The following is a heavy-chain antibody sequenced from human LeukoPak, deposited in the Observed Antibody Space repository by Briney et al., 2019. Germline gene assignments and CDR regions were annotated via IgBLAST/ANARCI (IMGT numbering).Heavy chain of an antibody. CDR1: GYTFTGYY. V-gene: IGHV1-2*02. Sequence: ASVKVSWKAYGYTFTGYYIHWVRQAAGQGLEWMGWINPKSGGTNYAQKFQGRVPMTRDTSIRKAYMELSRLRSDDTAVYYCARGGGKLGYYYDSSGYYSPDYGGQGTLVTVSS. CDR3: ARGGGKLGYYYDSSGYYSPDY. J-gene: IGHJ4*02. CDR2: INPKSGGT. D-gene: IGHD3-22*01.